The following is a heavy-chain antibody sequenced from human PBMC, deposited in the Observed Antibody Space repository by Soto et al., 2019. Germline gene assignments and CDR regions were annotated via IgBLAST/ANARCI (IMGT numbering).Heavy chain of an antibody. CDR1: GFSLSTGGVG. Sequence: QITLKESGPTLVKPTQTLTLTCTFSGFSLSTGGVGVGWIRQPPGKALEWLALIYWDDDKRYSPSLKSRLTIPEDTSKNRVVLTITNMDPVDTATYYCAHPRDGGGWYFDYWGQGTLVTVSS. D-gene: IGHD6-19*01. V-gene: IGHV2-5*02. J-gene: IGHJ4*02. CDR2: IYWDDDK. CDR3: AHPRDGGGWYFDY.